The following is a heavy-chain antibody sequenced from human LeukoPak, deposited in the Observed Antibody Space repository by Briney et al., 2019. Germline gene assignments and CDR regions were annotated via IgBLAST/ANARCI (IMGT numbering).Heavy chain of an antibody. V-gene: IGHV4-59*01. CDR1: GDSFTSDY. D-gene: IGHD4-17*01. CDR2: ISYTGST. Sequence: SETLSLTCSVSGDSFTSDYWSWIRQPPGKGLEWVGYISYTGSTKSNPALKSRVTISGDRSKNQFSLKMPSVTAADTAVYYCAKSHPAVTTTDWYFDLWPRDTVVTVSS. J-gene: IGHJ2*01. CDR3: AKSHPAVTTTDWYFDL.